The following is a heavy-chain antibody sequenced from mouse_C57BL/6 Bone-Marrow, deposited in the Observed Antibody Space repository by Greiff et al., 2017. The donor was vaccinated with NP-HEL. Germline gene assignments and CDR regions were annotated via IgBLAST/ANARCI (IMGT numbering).Heavy chain of an antibody. Sequence: QVQLQQSGAELVKPGASVKLSCTASGYTFTSYWMHWVKQRPGRGLEWIGRIDPNSGGAKYNEQFKSKATLTVDKPSSTAYMQLSSLTAKDSAVNYCAKTLQGPAWFAYWGQGTLVTVSA. V-gene: IGHV1-72*01. D-gene: IGHD3-3*01. CDR2: IDPNSGGA. CDR3: AKTLQGPAWFAY. CDR1: GYTFTSYW. J-gene: IGHJ3*01.